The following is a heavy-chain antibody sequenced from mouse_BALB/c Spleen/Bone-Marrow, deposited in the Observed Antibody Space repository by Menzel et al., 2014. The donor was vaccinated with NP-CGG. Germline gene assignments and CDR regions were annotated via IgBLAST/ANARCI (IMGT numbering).Heavy chain of an antibody. V-gene: IGHV3-2*02. CDR2: ISYSGST. D-gene: IGHD1-1*01. J-gene: IGHJ2*01. CDR3: ARSVYYGSSYVYF. Sequence: EVQLVESGPGLVKPSQSLSLTCTVTGYSITSDYAWNWIRQVPGNKLEWMGYISYSGSTSYNPSLKSRISITRDTSKNQFFLQLNSVTTEDTATYYCARSVYYGSSYVYFWGQGTTLTVSS. CDR1: GYSITSDYA.